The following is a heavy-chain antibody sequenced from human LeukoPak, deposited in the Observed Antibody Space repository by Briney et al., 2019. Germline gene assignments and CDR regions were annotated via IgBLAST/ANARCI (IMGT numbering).Heavy chain of an antibody. V-gene: IGHV3-48*04. CDR3: ARDYYSGSDAFDI. CDR1: GFTFSTYG. CDR2: IRSSGSTI. D-gene: IGHD6-19*01. J-gene: IGHJ3*02. Sequence: GGSLRLSCAASGFTFSTYGMSWVRQAPGKGLEWVADIRSSGSTIYYADSVKGRFTISRDNAKNSLYLQMNSLRAEDTAVYYCARDYYSGSDAFDIWGQGTMVTVSS.